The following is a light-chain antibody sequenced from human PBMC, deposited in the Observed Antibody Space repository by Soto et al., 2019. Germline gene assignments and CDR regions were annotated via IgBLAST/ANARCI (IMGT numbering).Light chain of an antibody. CDR1: SSDVGGYNY. V-gene: IGLV2-14*01. CDR2: EVS. CDR3: SSFTSTHTGV. J-gene: IGLJ3*02. Sequence: QSALTQPAYVSGSPGQSITISCTGTSSDVGGYNYASWYQQYPGKAPKLMIYEVSNRPSGVSNRFSGSKSGNTASLTISGLQSADEADYYCSSFTSTHTGVFGGGTKLTVL.